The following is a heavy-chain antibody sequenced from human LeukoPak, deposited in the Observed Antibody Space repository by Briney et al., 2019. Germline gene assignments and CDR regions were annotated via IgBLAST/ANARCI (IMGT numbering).Heavy chain of an antibody. CDR1: GGSLRGYY. J-gene: IGHJ4*02. V-gene: IGHV4-34*01. Sequence: PAETLSLTCAVYGGSLRGYYWTWIPRPPGKGLEWIGEFNQRGSTNNKAALQSRVTISGDTSKNQFSLKLSAVTAADTAVYYCARGPPIEPVILGGYYYFDYWGQGTLVAVSS. CDR2: FNQRGST. D-gene: IGHD3-9*01. CDR3: ARGPPIEPVILGGYYYFDY.